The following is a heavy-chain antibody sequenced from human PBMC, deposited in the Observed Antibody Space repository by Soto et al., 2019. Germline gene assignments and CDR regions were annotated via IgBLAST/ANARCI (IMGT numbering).Heavy chain of an antibody. D-gene: IGHD1-26*01. CDR3: TRHGITGSYYDAFDI. CDR2: IKYSGTT. V-gene: IGHV4-39*01. Sequence: PETFYLPCTVSGGTLSSSRCLLGWIRQPPWKGLEWIASIKYSGTTFYNPSLKSRVTLSVDTSKDQFALKLSSVTAAETAVYYCTRHGITGSYYDAFDIWGQGTMVT. J-gene: IGHJ3*02. CDR1: GGTLSSSRCL.